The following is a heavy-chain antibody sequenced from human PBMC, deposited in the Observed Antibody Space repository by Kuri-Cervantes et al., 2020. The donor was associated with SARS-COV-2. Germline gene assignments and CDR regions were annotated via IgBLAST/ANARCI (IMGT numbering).Heavy chain of an antibody. CDR3: ALETFDY. CDR1: GFTFSNYA. V-gene: IGHV3-23*01. J-gene: IGHJ4*02. CDR2: ISASGGRT. Sequence: GGSLRLSCAASGFTFSNYAVTWVRQAPGKGLEWVSFISASGGRTYYADSVKGRFTVSRDNSRNTVYLQMNSLRTEDTAVYYCALETFDYWGQGTLVTVSS.